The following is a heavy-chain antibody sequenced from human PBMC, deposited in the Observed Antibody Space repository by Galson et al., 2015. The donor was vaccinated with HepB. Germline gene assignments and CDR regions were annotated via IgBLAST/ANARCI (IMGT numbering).Heavy chain of an antibody. CDR2: IYHSGSS. CDR3: AREGPYYYGLDV. V-gene: IGHV4-30-4*01. CDR1: GGPIRNDDYY. Sequence: TLSLTCTVSGGPIRNDDYYWSWIRQSPGKGLEWIGHIYHSGSSDYNPSLKSRITISVDTSKNQFSLKMNSVTAADTAVYYYAREGPYYYGLDVWGQGTTVTVSS. J-gene: IGHJ6*02.